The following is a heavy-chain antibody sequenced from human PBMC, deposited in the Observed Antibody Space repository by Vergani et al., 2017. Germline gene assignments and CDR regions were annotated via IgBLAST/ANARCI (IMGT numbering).Heavy chain of an antibody. CDR2: INHSGST. V-gene: IGHV4-34*01. Sequence: QVQLQESGPGLVKPSETLSLTCAVYGGSFSGYYWSWIRQPPGKGLELIGEINHSGSTNYNPSLTSRVTISVDTSKNQFSLKLSSVTAADTAVYYCARASLYYYYGMDVWGQGTTVTVSS. CDR3: ARASLYYYYGMDV. CDR1: GGSFSGYY. J-gene: IGHJ6*02.